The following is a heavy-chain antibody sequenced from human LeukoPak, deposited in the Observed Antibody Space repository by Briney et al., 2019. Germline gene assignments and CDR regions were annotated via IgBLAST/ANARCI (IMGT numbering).Heavy chain of an antibody. Sequence: NPGGSLRLSCAASGFTFSNAWMSWVRQAPGKGLEWVGRIKSKTDGGTTDYAAPVKGRFTISRDDSKNTLYLQMNSLKTEDTAVYYSTTDYYVWGSYPDYWGQGTLVTVSS. CDR1: GFTFSNAW. CDR2: IKSKTDGGTT. D-gene: IGHD3-16*02. CDR3: TTDYYVWGSYPDY. J-gene: IGHJ4*02. V-gene: IGHV3-15*01.